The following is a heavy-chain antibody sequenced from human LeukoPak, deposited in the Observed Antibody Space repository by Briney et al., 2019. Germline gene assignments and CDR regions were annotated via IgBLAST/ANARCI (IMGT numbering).Heavy chain of an antibody. CDR1: GGSISSYY. D-gene: IGHD5-18*01. J-gene: IGHJ4*02. Sequence: SETLSLTCTVSGGSISSYYWSWIRQPPGKGLEWIGYIYYSGSTNYNPSLKSRVTISVDTSKNQFSLKLSSVTAADTAVYYCARVHGGYSYGYYFDYWGQGTLVTVSS. CDR3: ARVHGGYSYGYYFDY. V-gene: IGHV4-59*01. CDR2: IYYSGST.